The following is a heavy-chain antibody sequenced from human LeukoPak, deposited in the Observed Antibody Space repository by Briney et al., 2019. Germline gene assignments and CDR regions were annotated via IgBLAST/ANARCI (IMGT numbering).Heavy chain of an antibody. CDR1: GYTFTSYY. CDR3: ARRCRDGYLDY. V-gene: IGHV1-46*01. CDR2: INPSGGST. Sequence: ASVKVSCKASGYTFTSYYMHWVRQAPGQGLEWMGIINPSGGSTSYAQKFQSRVTMTRDMSTSTVYMELSSLRSEDTAVYYCARRCRDGYLDYWGQGTLVTVSS. J-gene: IGHJ4*02. D-gene: IGHD5-24*01.